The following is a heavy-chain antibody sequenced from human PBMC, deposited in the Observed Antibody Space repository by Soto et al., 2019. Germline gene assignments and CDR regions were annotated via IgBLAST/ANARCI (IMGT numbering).Heavy chain of an antibody. CDR3: ARIPVPLLELFSSSYYYYYMDV. D-gene: IGHD3-10*01. V-gene: IGHV4-31*03. CDR2: IYYSGST. J-gene: IGHJ6*03. CDR1: GGSISSGGYY. Sequence: SETLSLTCTVSGGSISSGGYYWSWIRQHPGKGLEWIGYIYYSGSTYYNPSLKSRVTISVDTSKNQFSLKLSSVTAADTAVYYCARIPVPLLELFSSSYYYYYMDVWGKGTTVTVSS.